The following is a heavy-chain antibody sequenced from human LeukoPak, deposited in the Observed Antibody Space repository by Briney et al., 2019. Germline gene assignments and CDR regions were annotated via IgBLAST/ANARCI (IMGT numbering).Heavy chain of an antibody. CDR3: ARDSRGPYSSYVESWFDP. V-gene: IGHV1-2*06. J-gene: IGHJ5*02. D-gene: IGHD6-6*01. Sequence: ASVKVSCKASGYTFTGYYMHWVRQAPGQGLEWMGRINPNSGGTNYAQKFQGRVTMTRDTSTSTVYMELSSLRSEDTAVYYCARDSRGPYSSYVESWFDPWGQGTLVTVSS. CDR1: GYTFTGYY. CDR2: INPNSGGT.